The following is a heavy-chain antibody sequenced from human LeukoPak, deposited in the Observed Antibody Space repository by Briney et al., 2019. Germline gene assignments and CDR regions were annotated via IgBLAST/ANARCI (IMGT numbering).Heavy chain of an antibody. CDR2: TYTSGST. CDR3: AREYCSGGSCYSAVNAFDI. D-gene: IGHD2-15*01. CDR1: GGSISSGSYY. J-gene: IGHJ3*02. V-gene: IGHV4-61*02. Sequence: SQTLSLTCTVSGGSISSGSYYWSWIRQPAGKGLEWIVRTYTSGSTNYNPSLKSRVTISVDTSKNQVSLKLSSVTDADTAVYYCAREYCSGGSCYSAVNAFDIWGQGTMVTVSS.